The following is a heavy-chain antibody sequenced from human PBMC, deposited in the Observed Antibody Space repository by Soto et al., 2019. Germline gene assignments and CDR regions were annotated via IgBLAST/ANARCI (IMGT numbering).Heavy chain of an antibody. Sequence: SETLSLTCSVSGYSISSGYHWGWIRQPPGKGLEWIGSIYHSGSTHYNPSLKSRVTISVDTSKNHFSLRLSSVTAADTAIYYCARDGEGVVVEEDDKERYYYYGMDVWGQGTTVTVSS. CDR3: ARDGEGVVVEEDDKERYYYYGMDV. D-gene: IGHD2-21*01. CDR1: GYSISSGYH. J-gene: IGHJ6*02. V-gene: IGHV4-38-2*02. CDR2: IYHSGST.